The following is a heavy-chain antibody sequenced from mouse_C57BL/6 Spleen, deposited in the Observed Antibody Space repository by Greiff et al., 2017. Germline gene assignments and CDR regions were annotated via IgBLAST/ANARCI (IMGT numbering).Heavy chain of an antibody. CDR2: INPSTGGT. CDR1: GYSFTGYY. Sequence: VQLKQSGPELVKPGASVKISCKASGYSFTGYYMNWVKQSPEKSLEWIGEINPSTGGTTSNQKFKAKATLTVNKSSSTAYMQLKSLTSEDSAVYYCARSPLDYWGQGTTLTVSS. J-gene: IGHJ2*01. V-gene: IGHV1-42*01. CDR3: ARSPLDY.